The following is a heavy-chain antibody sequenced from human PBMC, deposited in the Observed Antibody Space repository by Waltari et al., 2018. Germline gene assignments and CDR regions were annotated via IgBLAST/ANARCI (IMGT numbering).Heavy chain of an antibody. Sequence: QITLKESGPTLVKPTQTLTLTCTFSGFSLSTSGVGVGWIRQPPGKALEWLALIYWNDDKRYSPSLKSRLTITKDTSKNQVVLTMTNMDPVDTATYYCAHRRGDFWSGYYGMGGYFDYWGQGTLVTVSS. CDR1: GFSLSTSGVG. V-gene: IGHV2-5*01. J-gene: IGHJ4*02. CDR3: AHRRGDFWSGYYGMGGYFDY. CDR2: IYWNDDK. D-gene: IGHD3-3*01.